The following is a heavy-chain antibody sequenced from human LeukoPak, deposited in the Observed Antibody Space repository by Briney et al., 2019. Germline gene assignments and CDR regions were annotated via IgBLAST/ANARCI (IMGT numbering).Heavy chain of an antibody. CDR2: IRNKANSSTT. CDR3: ARQGYCSGGSCRGQFYFDY. Sequence: PGGSLRLSCAASGFTLSDHYMDWVRQVPGGGLEWVGRIRNKANSSTTEYAASVKGRFTVSRDDSNSLLYLQMNSLKTEDTAVYYCARQGYCSGGSCRGQFYFDYWGQGTLVTVSS. J-gene: IGHJ4*02. CDR1: GFTLSDHY. V-gene: IGHV3-72*01. D-gene: IGHD2-15*01.